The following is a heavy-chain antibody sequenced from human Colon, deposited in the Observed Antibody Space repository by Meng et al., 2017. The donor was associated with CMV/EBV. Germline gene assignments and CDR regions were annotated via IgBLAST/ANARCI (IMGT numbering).Heavy chain of an antibody. D-gene: IGHD3-10*01. V-gene: IGHV4-39*07. CDR2: IYNSGST. J-gene: IGHJ4*02. CDR3: ARGVLNFFDY. Sequence: QLQWGGSGPVRVKPPEPLSLTCSVSGGSFTTNSYFWAWIRQPPGKGLEYIGSIYNSGSTYYNASLKSRVTMSVDTSKNQFSLKLSSVTAADTAKYYCARGVLNFFDYWGQGTLVTVSS. CDR1: GGSFTTNSYF.